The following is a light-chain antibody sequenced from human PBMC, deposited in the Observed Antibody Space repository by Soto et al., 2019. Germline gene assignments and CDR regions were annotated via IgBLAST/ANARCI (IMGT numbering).Light chain of an antibody. V-gene: IGLV2-14*01. J-gene: IGLJ2*01. CDR3: SSYTGSRAPLV. CDR1: SSDVGRYNY. Sequence: QSVLTQPASVSGSPGQSITISCTGTSSDVGRYNYVSWYQQHPGKAPKLMIFDVSNRPSGASNRFSGSKSGNTASLTISGLQAEDEADYYCSSYTGSRAPLVFGGGTKLTVL. CDR2: DVS.